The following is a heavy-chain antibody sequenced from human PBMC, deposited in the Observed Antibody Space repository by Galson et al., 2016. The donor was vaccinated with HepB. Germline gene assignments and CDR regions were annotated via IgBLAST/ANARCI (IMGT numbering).Heavy chain of an antibody. V-gene: IGHV1-2*06. D-gene: IGHD2-15*01. CDR1: GYTFTVYY. Sequence: SVKVSCKASGYTFTVYYMHWVRQAPGQGLEWMGRINPNSGDTNFAQNFQGRVTMTRDTSISTAYMELSRLRSDDTAVYYCARIGSNHNFDYWGQGTQVTVSS. CDR3: ARIGSNHNFDY. J-gene: IGHJ4*02. CDR2: INPNSGDT.